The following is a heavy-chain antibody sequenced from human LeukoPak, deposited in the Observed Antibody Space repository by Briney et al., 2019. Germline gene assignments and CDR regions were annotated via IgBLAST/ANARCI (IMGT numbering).Heavy chain of an antibody. CDR2: IKQDESEK. CDR1: GFTFSNYW. J-gene: IGHJ4*02. D-gene: IGHD1-26*01. CDR3: ARDKIVGASKFDY. Sequence: GGSLRLSCAVSGFTFSNYWMSWVRQAPGKGLEWVAHIKQDESEKYYVDSVKGRFTISRDNAKNSLYLHMNSLRAEDTAIYYCARDKIVGASKFDYWGQGTLVTVSS. V-gene: IGHV3-7*01.